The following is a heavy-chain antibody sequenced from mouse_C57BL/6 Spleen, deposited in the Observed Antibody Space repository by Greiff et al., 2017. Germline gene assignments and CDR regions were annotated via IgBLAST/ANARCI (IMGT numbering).Heavy chain of an antibody. J-gene: IGHJ3*01. CDR1: GFTFSDYG. Sequence: EVHLVESGGGLVKPGGSLKLSCAASGFTFSDYGMHWVRQAPEKGLEWVAYISSGSSTIYYADTVKGRFTISRDNAKNTLFLQMTSLRSEDTAMYYCARITTVVAPAYWGQGTLVTVSA. CDR3: ARITTVVAPAY. CDR2: ISSGSSTI. D-gene: IGHD1-1*01. V-gene: IGHV5-17*01.